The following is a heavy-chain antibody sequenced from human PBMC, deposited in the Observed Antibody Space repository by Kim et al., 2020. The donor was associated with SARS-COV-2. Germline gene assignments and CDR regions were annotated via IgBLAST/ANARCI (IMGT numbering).Heavy chain of an antibody. Sequence: SETLSLTCTVSGGSISSETYYWSWIRQFPGKDLEWIGYIFYSGSTYYSPSLKSRVSISVDTSKNQFSLRLRSVTAADTAVYYCARGLRFLQLPYY. D-gene: IGHD3-3*01. CDR2: IFYSGST. CDR3: ARGLRFLQLPYY. J-gene: IGHJ6*03. V-gene: IGHV4-31*03. CDR1: GGSISSETYY.